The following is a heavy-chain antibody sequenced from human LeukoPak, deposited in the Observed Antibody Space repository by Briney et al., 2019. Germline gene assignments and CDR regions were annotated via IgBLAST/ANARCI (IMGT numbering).Heavy chain of an antibody. V-gene: IGHV3-33*01. D-gene: IGHD2-15*01. CDR2: IWYDGSNK. Sequence: PGRSLRLSCAASGFTFSSYGMHWARQAPGKGLEWVAVIWYDGSNKYCADSVKGRFTISRDNSKNTLYLQMNSLRAEDTAVYYCARRRRSLGYCSGGSCYPLDFDYWGQGTLVTVSS. J-gene: IGHJ4*02. CDR3: ARRRRSLGYCSGGSCYPLDFDY. CDR1: GFTFSSYG.